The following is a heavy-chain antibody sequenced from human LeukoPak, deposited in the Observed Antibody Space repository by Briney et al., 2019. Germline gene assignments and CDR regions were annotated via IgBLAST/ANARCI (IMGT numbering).Heavy chain of an antibody. Sequence: GGSLRLSCAASGFTFSSYWMSWVRQAPGKGLEWVANIKQDGSEKYYVDSVKGRFTISRDNAKNSLYLQMNSLRAEDTAVYYCARDGMGSSSSHYFDYWXQGTLVTVSX. D-gene: IGHD6-6*01. J-gene: IGHJ4*02. CDR1: GFTFSSYW. V-gene: IGHV3-7*01. CDR3: ARDGMGSSSSHYFDY. CDR2: IKQDGSEK.